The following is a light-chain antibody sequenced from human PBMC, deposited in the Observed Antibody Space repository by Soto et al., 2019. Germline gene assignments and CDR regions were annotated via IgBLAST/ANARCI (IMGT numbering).Light chain of an antibody. V-gene: IGKV1-39*01. Sequence: DVQVTQSPSSLSASVGDRVTITCRTSQNINIFLNWYQQKPGRAPMVVISAASNLESGVPSRFSGRGSGTEFTLTISNLQPGDSALYFCQESYSTPLAFGGGTKVDNK. CDR2: AAS. J-gene: IGKJ4*01. CDR3: QESYSTPLA. CDR1: QNINIF.